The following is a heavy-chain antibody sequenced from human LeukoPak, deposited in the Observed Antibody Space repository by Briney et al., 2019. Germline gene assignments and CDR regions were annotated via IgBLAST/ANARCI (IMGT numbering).Heavy chain of an antibody. Sequence: SETLSLTCTVSGGSITTSSYYWGWIRQPPGKGLEWIGIIYYSGSTCYNPSLKGRVTISVDTSKNQFSLKLSSVTAADTAVYYCARAFRARYFDLWGRGTLVTVSS. CDR3: ARAFRARYFDL. CDR1: GGSITTSSYY. J-gene: IGHJ2*01. V-gene: IGHV4-39*01. D-gene: IGHD2/OR15-2a*01. CDR2: IYYSGST.